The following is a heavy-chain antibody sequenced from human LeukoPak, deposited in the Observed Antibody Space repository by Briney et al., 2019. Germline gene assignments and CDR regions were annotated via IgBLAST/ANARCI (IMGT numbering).Heavy chain of an antibody. Sequence: GASVKVSCKASGYTFTSYGISWVRQAPGQGLEWMGWISAYNGNTNYAQKLQGRVTMTTDTSTSTAYMELRSLRSDDTAVYYCASSSDCGGDCYHPRYFYYYGMDVWGQGTTVTVSS. D-gene: IGHD2-21*02. V-gene: IGHV1-18*01. CDR2: ISAYNGNT. CDR1: GYTFTSYG. J-gene: IGHJ6*02. CDR3: ASSSDCGGDCYHPRYFYYYGMDV.